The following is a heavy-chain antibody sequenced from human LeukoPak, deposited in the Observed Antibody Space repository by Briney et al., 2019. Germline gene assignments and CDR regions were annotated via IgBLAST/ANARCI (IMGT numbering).Heavy chain of an antibody. CDR2: ILYDGRTT. J-gene: IGHJ4*02. D-gene: IGHD2/OR15-2a*01. V-gene: IGHV3-30*03. CDR3: AREIRGSAFSFDY. Sequence: GGSLRLSCAASGFTFKTYSMNWVRQAPGKGLEWVAVILYDGRTTNYAESVRGRFTISRDTSENTLFLQMNNLRPEDTAIYYCAREIRGSAFSFDYWGQGTLVTVSS. CDR1: GFTFKTYS.